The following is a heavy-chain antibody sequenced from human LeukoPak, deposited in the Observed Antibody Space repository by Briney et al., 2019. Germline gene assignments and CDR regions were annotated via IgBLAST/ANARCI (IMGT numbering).Heavy chain of an antibody. CDR3: ARDLDHETQLSEDDY. CDR1: GFTFSSYS. V-gene: IGHV3-48*01. Sequence: GGSLRLSCAASGFTFSSYSMSWVRQAPGKGLEWVSYISSSSSNIYYADSVKGRFTISRDNAKNSLYLQMNSLRAEDTAVYYCARDLDHETQLSEDDYCGQGTLVAVSS. D-gene: IGHD5-18*01. J-gene: IGHJ4*02. CDR2: ISSSSSNI.